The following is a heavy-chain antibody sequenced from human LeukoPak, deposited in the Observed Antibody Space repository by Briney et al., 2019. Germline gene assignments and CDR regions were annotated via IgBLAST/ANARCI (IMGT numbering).Heavy chain of an antibody. J-gene: IGHJ5*02. CDR3: ARALRTRYGAHEGNWFDP. V-gene: IGHV4-4*07. Sequence: SETLSLTCTVSGGSLSSYYWSWIRQPAGKGLEWIGRIYTSGSTNYNPSLKSRVTMSVDTSKNQFSLKLSSVTAADTAVYYCARALRTRYGAHEGNWFDPWGQGTLVTVSS. D-gene: IGHD4-17*01. CDR2: IYTSGST. CDR1: GGSLSSYY.